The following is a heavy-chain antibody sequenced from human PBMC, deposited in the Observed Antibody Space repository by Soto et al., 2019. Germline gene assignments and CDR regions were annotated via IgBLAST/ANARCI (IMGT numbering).Heavy chain of an antibody. CDR3: SYRTGFDY. Sequence: EVQLLESGGGSVQPGGSLRLSCAASGFTFSTYDMSWVRQTPWKGLEWVSTISGRGCNADYADSVKGRFTISRDNSKNMLYLQMNSLIAEDTAVYYCSYRTGFDYWGQGALVTVSS. CDR1: GFTFSTYD. J-gene: IGHJ4*02. V-gene: IGHV3-23*01. CDR2: ISGRGCNA.